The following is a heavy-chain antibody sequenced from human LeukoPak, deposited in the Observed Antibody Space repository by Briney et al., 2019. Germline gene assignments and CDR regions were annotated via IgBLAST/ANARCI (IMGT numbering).Heavy chain of an antibody. CDR2: ISSSGSTI. V-gene: IGHV3-11*01. CDR3: AKLSGSGSYSLFDY. CDR1: GFTFSDYY. Sequence: SGGSLRLSCAASGFTFSDYYMSWIRQAPGKGLEWVSYISSSGSTIYYADSVKGRFTISRDNAKNSLYLQMNSLRAEDTAVYYCAKLSGSGSYSLFDYWGQGTLVTVSS. D-gene: IGHD3-10*01. J-gene: IGHJ4*02.